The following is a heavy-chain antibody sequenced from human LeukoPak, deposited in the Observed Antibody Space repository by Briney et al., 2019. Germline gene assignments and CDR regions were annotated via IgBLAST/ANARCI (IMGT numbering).Heavy chain of an antibody. V-gene: IGHV4-59*12. CDR3: AREGGYYYDSSNDAFDI. Sequence: SETLSLTCTVSGGSISSYYWSWIRQPPGKGLEWIGYIYYSGSTNYNPSLKSRVTISVDTSKNQFSLKLSSVTAADTAVYYCAREGGYYYDSSNDAFDIWGQGTMVTVSS. D-gene: IGHD3-22*01. J-gene: IGHJ3*02. CDR2: IYYSGST. CDR1: GGSISSYY.